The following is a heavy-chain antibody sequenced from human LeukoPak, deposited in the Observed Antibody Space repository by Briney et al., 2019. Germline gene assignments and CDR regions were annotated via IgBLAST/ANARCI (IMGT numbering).Heavy chain of an antibody. Sequence: PSETLSLTCAVYGGSFSNYYWTWIRQAPGKGQEWIGEISHTGDIINYNPSLKSRVTISVDASKKQFSLKVTSVTAADTGVYYCARVPDITARPCDSWGPGTLVTVSS. CDR2: ISHTGDII. CDR1: GGSFSNYY. V-gene: IGHV4-34*01. D-gene: IGHD1-1*01. J-gene: IGHJ4*02. CDR3: ARVPDITARPCDS.